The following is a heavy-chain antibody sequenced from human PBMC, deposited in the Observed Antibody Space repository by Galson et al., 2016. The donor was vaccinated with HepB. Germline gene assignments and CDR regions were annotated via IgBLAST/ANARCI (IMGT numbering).Heavy chain of an antibody. J-gene: IGHJ4*02. Sequence: SVKVSCKASGGTFSSYAINWVRQAPGQGLEWMGITTPTFGTTNYAQEFQGRVTITADESTNTAYMELNSLRSEDTAVYYCARDRSPLVVVTPTYFDYWGQGTLVIVSS. CDR3: ARDRSPLVVVTPTYFDY. CDR1: GGTFSSYA. V-gene: IGHV1-69*13. CDR2: TTPTFGTT. D-gene: IGHD2-21*02.